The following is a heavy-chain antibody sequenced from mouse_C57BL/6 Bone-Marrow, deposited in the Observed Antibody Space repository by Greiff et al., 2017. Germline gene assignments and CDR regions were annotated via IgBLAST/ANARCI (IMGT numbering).Heavy chain of an antibody. CDR2: INPGSGGT. CDR1: GYAFTNYL. CDR3: ARLLSYAMDY. D-gene: IGHD2-1*01. Sequence: QVQLKESGAELVRPGTSVKVSCKASGYAFTNYLIEWVKQRPGQGLEWIGVINPGSGGTNYNEKFQGKATLTADKSSSTAYMQLSSLTSEDSAVYFCARLLSYAMDYWGQGTSVTVSS. V-gene: IGHV1-54*01. J-gene: IGHJ4*01.